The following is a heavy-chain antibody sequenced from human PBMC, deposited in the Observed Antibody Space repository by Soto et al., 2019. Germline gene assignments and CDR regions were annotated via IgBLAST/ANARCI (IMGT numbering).Heavy chain of an antibody. Sequence: GGSLRLSCAPSGFTLPGYSINWVRQAPGKGLEWVSYISSSSDTIYYADSVKGRFTISRDNAKNLLYLQMKSLRAEDTAVYYCARSSTFYDYRGQGTPVTVSS. CDR3: ARSSTFYDY. J-gene: IGHJ4*02. D-gene: IGHD6-6*01. CDR2: ISSSSDTI. CDR1: GFTLPGYS. V-gene: IGHV3-48*01.